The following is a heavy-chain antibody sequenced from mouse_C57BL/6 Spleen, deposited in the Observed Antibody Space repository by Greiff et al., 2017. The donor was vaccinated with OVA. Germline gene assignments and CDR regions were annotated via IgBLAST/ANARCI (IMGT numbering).Heavy chain of an antibody. CDR3: ARYEGLFYYAMDY. CDR2: IRNKANGYTT. CDR1: GFTFTDYY. V-gene: IGHV7-3*01. J-gene: IGHJ4*01. D-gene: IGHD6-1*01. Sequence: DVKLVESGGGLVQPGGSLSLSCAASGFTFTDYYMSWVRQPPGKALEWLGFIRNKANGYTTEYSASVKGRFTSSRDNSQSILYLQMNALRAEDSATYYWARYEGLFYYAMDYWGQGTSVTVSS.